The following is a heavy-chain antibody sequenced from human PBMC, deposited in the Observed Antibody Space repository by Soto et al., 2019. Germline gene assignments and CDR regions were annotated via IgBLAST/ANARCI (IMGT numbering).Heavy chain of an antibody. CDR3: AHRRNQWLVPSDCFDY. CDR2: IYWDDDK. V-gene: IGHV2-5*02. D-gene: IGHD6-19*01. Sequence: QITLKESGPTLVKPTQTLTLTCTFSGFSLSTSGVGVGWIRQPPGKALKWLALIYWDDDKRYSPSLKSRLTIPKDTSKDQVVLTMTNMDHVDTTTYYCAHRRNQWLVPSDCFDYWGQGTLVTVSS. CDR1: GFSLSTSGVG. J-gene: IGHJ4*02.